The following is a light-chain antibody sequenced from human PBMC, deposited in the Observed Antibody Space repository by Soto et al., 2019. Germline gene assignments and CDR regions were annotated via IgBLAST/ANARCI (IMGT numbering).Light chain of an antibody. CDR2: AAS. CDR3: QHRTNWPPNLS. V-gene: IGKV3-11*01. Sequence: EIVLTQSPATLSLSPGERAALSFRAGQNVSDFLAWYQQKPGQAPRLTFHAASNRPPGIPARFSGSGSGTDFTLSISSLEPEDFAVYYCQHRTNWPPNLSFGGGTKVDIK. J-gene: IGKJ4*01. CDR1: QNVSDF.